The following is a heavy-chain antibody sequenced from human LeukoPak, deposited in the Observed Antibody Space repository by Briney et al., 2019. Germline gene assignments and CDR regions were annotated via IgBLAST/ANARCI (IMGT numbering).Heavy chain of an antibody. CDR1: GGSVSSGSYY. Sequence: SETLSLTCTVSGGSVSSGSYYWSWIRQPPGKGLEWIGYIYYSGSTNYNPSLKNRVTISVDTSKNQFSLKLSSVTAADTAVYYCAAVSGGAFDIWGQGTMVTVSS. CDR2: IYYSGST. V-gene: IGHV4-61*01. J-gene: IGHJ3*02. D-gene: IGHD3-10*01. CDR3: AAVSGGAFDI.